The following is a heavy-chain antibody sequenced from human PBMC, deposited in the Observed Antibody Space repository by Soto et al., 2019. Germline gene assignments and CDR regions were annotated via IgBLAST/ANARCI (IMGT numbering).Heavy chain of an antibody. D-gene: IGHD3-10*01. Sequence: PSETRSLTGTVAGSSISGYFWTWIRQPPGKGLEWIGYISHTGITNYNSSLKSRVTMSVDTSKNQFSLRVSSLTAADTAVYYCARKEYYFDYWGQGILVTVSS. V-gene: IGHV4-59*01. J-gene: IGHJ4*02. CDR3: ARKEYYFDY. CDR1: GSSISGYF. CDR2: ISHTGIT.